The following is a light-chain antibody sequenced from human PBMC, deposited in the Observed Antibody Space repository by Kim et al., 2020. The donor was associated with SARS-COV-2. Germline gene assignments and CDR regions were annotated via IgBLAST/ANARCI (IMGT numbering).Light chain of an antibody. Sequence: SASVGDRVAIICRASQSINTYLVWYQQKPGKAPKLLIYGASSLQSGVPPRFSGSGSGTDCTLTISSLRPEDFVTYYCQQSYSSPPAVGQGTKLEI. J-gene: IGKJ2*01. CDR3: QQSYSSPPA. CDR1: QSINTY. V-gene: IGKV1-39*01. CDR2: GAS.